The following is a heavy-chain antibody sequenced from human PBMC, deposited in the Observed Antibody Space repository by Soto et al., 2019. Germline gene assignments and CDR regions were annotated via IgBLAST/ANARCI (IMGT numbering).Heavy chain of an antibody. Sequence: QVQLQQWGAGLLKPSETLSLTCAVYGGSFSGYYWSWIRQPPGKGLEWIGEINHRGSTNYNPSLKSRVTLSVDTSKNQFSLKLSSVTAADTAVYYCARTSRFDCWGQGILVTVSS. CDR2: INHRGST. D-gene: IGHD6-6*01. CDR1: GGSFSGYY. CDR3: ARTSRFDC. J-gene: IGHJ4*02. V-gene: IGHV4-34*01.